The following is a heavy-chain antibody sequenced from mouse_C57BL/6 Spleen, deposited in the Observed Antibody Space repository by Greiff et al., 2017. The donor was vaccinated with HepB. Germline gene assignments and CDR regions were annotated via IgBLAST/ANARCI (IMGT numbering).Heavy chain of an antibody. Sequence: QVQLQQPGAELVMPGASVKLSCKASGYTFTSYWMHWVKQRPGQGLEWIGEIDPSDSYTNYNQKFKGKSTLTVDKSSSTAYMQLSSLTSEDSAVYYCARLDDGYYWFAYWGQGTLVTVSA. CDR2: IDPSDSYT. CDR3: ARLDDGYYWFAY. D-gene: IGHD2-3*01. CDR1: GYTFTSYW. V-gene: IGHV1-69*01. J-gene: IGHJ3*01.